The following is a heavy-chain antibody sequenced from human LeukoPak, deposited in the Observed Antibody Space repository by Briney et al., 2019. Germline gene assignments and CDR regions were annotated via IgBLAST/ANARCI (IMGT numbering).Heavy chain of an antibody. CDR3: ARDLSCSGGSCYSGY. J-gene: IGHJ4*02. CDR2: IYSGGST. CDR1: GFTVSSNY. Sequence: GGSLRLSCAVSGFTVSSNYMSWVRQAPGKGLEWVSVIYSGGSTYYADSVKGRFTISRDNSKNTLYLQMNSLRAEDTAVYYCARDLSCSGGSCYSGYWGQGTLVTVSS. V-gene: IGHV3-66*01. D-gene: IGHD2-15*01.